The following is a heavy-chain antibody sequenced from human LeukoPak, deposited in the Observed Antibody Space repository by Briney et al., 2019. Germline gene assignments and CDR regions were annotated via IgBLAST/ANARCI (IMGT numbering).Heavy chain of an antibody. CDR1: GYTFISYG. V-gene: IGHV1-18*01. J-gene: IGHJ3*02. CDR2: ISTYNGDT. Sequence: ASVKVSCKASGYTFISYGISWVRRAPGQGLEWMGWISTYNGDTNYAQKLQGRVTMTTDTPTSTAYLELRSLRSDDTAVYYCARDSFGSGWYAFDIWGQGTMVTVSP. CDR3: ARDSFGSGWYAFDI. D-gene: IGHD6-19*01.